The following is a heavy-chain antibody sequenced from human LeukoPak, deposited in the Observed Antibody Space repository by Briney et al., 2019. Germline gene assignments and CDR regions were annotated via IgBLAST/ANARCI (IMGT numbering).Heavy chain of an antibody. CDR1: GVSISSNLW. CDR2: IHHSGSI. J-gene: IGHJ4*02. D-gene: IGHD3-22*01. CDR3: ARAPLYHYDSSGYLFDY. Sequence: SETLSLTCAVSGVSISSNLWWTWVRQPPGKGLEWIAEIHHSGSINYNPSLKSRVTISVDTSKNQFSLKLSSVTAADTAIYYCARAPLYHYDSSGYLFDYWGQGTLVTVSS. V-gene: IGHV4-4*02.